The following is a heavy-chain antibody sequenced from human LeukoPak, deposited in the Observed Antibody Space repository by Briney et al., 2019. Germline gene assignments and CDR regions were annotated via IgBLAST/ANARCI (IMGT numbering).Heavy chain of an antibody. J-gene: IGHJ6*03. CDR3: ARRRGLLWFGELFHDYYMDV. D-gene: IGHD3-10*01. CDR2: INHSGST. Sequence: SETLSLTCTVSGYSISSGYYWSWIRQPPGKGLEWIGEINHSGSTNYNPSHKSRVTISVDTSKNQFSLKLSSVTAADTAVYYCARRRGLLWFGELFHDYYMDVWGKGATVTISS. V-gene: IGHV4-38-2*02. CDR1: GYSISSGYY.